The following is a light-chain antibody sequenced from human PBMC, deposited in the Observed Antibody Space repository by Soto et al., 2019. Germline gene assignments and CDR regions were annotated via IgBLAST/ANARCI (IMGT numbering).Light chain of an antibody. Sequence: EIVMTQSPSTLSVSPGERATLSCRASQSVGSNVAWYQQKPGQPPRLLIYGASTRAAGVPARFSGSGYGRQFSLTISSLQSEDFAVYYCQQYNNWPPVTFGQGTKVDNK. CDR2: GAS. CDR3: QQYNNWPPVT. V-gene: IGKV3-15*01. J-gene: IGKJ1*01. CDR1: QSVGSN.